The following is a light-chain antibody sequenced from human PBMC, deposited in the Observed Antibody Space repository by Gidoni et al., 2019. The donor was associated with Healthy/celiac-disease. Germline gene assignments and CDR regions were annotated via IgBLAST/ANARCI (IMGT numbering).Light chain of an antibody. J-gene: IGKJ2*01. CDR1: QSISSY. V-gene: IGKV1-39*01. CDR3: QQSYSTPPRYT. CDR2: AAS. Sequence: DPVTITCRASQSISSYLNWYQQKPGKAHKLLIYAASSLQSGVPSRFSGSGSGTDFTLTISSLQPEDFATYYCQQSYSTPPRYTFGQGTKLEIK.